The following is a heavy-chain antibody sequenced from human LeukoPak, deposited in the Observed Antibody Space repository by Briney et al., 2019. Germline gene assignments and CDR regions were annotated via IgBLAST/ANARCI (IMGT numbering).Heavy chain of an antibody. CDR2: ISSSSSYI. Sequence: GGSLTLSCAASGFTFSSYSMNWVRQAPGKGLEWVSSISSSSSYIYYADSVKGRFTISRDNAKNSLYPQMNSLRAEDTAVYYCARGITYYYDSSGYYYGYWGQGTLVTVSS. CDR3: ARGITYYYDSSGYYYGY. D-gene: IGHD3-22*01. V-gene: IGHV3-21*01. J-gene: IGHJ4*02. CDR1: GFTFSSYS.